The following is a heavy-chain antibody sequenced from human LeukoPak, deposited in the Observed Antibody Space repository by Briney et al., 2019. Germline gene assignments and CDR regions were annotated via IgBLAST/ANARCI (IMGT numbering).Heavy chain of an antibody. CDR3: ARYITTYWPFDY. CDR2: IYYTGNT. V-gene: IGHV4-59*01. J-gene: IGHJ4*02. D-gene: IGHD2/OR15-2a*01. Sequence: PSETLSLTCIVSGAPISGDYWSWIRQPPGKGLEWIGYIYYTGNTDYNPSLKGRVTISLGTSKNQFSLELSSVTAADTAVYYCARYITTYWPFDYWGQGMLVTVSS. CDR1: GAPISGDY.